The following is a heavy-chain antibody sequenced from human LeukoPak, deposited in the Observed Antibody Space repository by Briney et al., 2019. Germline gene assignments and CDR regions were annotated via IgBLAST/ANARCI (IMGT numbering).Heavy chain of an antibody. V-gene: IGHV1-69*06. CDR2: IIPIFGTA. CDR1: GGTFSSYA. CDR3: ARETTVTTFSPGSGVWFDP. D-gene: IGHD4-17*01. Sequence: ASVKVSCKASGGTFSSYAISWVRQAPGQGLEWMGGIIPIFGTANYAQKFQGRVTITADKSTSTAYMELSSLRSEDTAVYYCARETTVTTFSPGSGVWFDPWGQGTLVTVSS. J-gene: IGHJ5*02.